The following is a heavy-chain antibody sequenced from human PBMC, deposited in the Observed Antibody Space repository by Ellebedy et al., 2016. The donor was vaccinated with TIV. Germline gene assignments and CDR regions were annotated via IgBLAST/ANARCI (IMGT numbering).Heavy chain of an antibody. CDR2: IYSGGST. CDR1: GFSVSNNY. D-gene: IGHD6-19*01. CDR3: AREVGGRAVANVREYPLDP. V-gene: IGHV3-53*01. Sequence: GGSLRLSXAASGFSVSNNYMSWVRQAPGKGLEWISFIYSGGSTYYADSVKGRFTISRDNSENTLYLQMNSLRLEDTAFYYCAREVGGRAVANVREYPLDPWGQGTLST. J-gene: IGHJ5*02.